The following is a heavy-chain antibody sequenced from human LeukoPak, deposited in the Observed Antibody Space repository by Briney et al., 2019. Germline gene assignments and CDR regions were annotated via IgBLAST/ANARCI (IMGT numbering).Heavy chain of an antibody. V-gene: IGHV3-23*01. Sequence: GGSLRLSCAASGFTFSAYAMSWVRQAPGKWLEWVSAIGGSGGSTYYADFVEGRSTISRDNSKNTLSLQMNTLRAEDTAVYYCATGALGSRRHYFFDYWGQGTLVTVSS. D-gene: IGHD6-13*01. CDR1: GFTFSAYA. CDR3: ATGALGSRRHYFFDY. J-gene: IGHJ4*02. CDR2: IGGSGGST.